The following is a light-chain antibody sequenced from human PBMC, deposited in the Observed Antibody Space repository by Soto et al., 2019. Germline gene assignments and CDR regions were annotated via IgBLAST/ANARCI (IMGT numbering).Light chain of an antibody. CDR1: QSISSW. Sequence: DIQMTQSPSPLSASVGDRVTITCRASQSISSWLAWYQQKPGKAPKLLIYDASSLESGVPSRFSGSGSGTEFTLTISSLQPDDFATYYCQQYWTFGQGTKVDI. CDR2: DAS. V-gene: IGKV1-5*01. CDR3: QQYWT. J-gene: IGKJ1*01.